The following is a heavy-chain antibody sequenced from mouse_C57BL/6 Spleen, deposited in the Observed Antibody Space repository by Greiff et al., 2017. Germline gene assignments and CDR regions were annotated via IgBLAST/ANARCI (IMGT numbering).Heavy chain of an antibody. CDR1: GYTFTDYY. V-gene: IGHV1-26*01. CDR3: ARRDYDEDYAMDY. J-gene: IGHJ4*01. CDR2: INPNNGGT. Sequence: EVQLKQSGPELVKPGASVKISCKASGYTFTDYYMNWVKQSHGKSLEWIGDINPNNGGTSYNQKFKGKATLTVDKSSSTAYMELRSLTSEDSAVYYCARRDYDEDYAMDYWGQGTSVTVSS. D-gene: IGHD2-4*01.